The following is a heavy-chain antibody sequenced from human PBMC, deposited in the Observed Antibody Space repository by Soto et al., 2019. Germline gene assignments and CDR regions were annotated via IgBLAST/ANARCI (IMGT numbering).Heavy chain of an antibody. V-gene: IGHV3-7*05. CDR1: GSTFSSSW. CDR2: INLDGSER. CDR3: ARDRAYNRFDY. Sequence: GGSLRLSCGASGSTFSSSWMTWVRQAPGKGLEWVANINLDGSERNYVDSVKGRFTISRDNAKNLLYLQMNSLRAEDTAVYYCARDRAYNRFDYWGQGTLVTVSS. J-gene: IGHJ4*02. D-gene: IGHD5-18*01.